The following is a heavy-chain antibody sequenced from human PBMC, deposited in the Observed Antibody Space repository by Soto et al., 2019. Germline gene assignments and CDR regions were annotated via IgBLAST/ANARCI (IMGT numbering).Heavy chain of an antibody. D-gene: IGHD3-9*01. J-gene: IGHJ4*02. V-gene: IGHV3-23*01. CDR2: ISGSGGST. CDR1: GFTFSSYA. CDR3: AKDWAELRYFDWSLTTIDY. Sequence: GGSLRLSCAASGFTFSSYAMSWVRQAPGKGLEWVSAISGSGGSTYYADSVKGRFTISRDNSKNTLYLQMNSLRAEDTAVYYCAKDWAELRYFDWSLTTIDYWGQGTLVTVSS.